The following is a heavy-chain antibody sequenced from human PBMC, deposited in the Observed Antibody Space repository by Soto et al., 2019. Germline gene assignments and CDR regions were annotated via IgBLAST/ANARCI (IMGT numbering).Heavy chain of an antibody. D-gene: IGHD3-3*01. Sequence: PGGSLRLSCAASGFTFSSYAMGWVRQAPGKGLEWVSAISGSGGSTYYADSVKGRFTISRDNSKNTLYLQMNSLRAEDTAVYYCAIKVLRFLEWLPPVAWGQGTLVTVSS. V-gene: IGHV3-23*01. CDR2: ISGSGGST. J-gene: IGHJ5*02. CDR1: GFTFSSYA. CDR3: AIKVLRFLEWLPPVA.